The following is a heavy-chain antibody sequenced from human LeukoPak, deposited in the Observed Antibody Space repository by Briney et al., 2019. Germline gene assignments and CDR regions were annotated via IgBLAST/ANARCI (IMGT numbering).Heavy chain of an antibody. CDR3: ARAGVVPAASYYYYYYYMDV. Sequence: SETLSLTCTVSGDSINNYYWTWIREPPGKGLEWIGYIYFTGSTSYNPSLKSRVSISLDTSKNQFSLKLSSVTAADTPVYYCARAGVVPAASYYYYYYYMDVWGKGTTVTVSS. V-gene: IGHV4-59*12. J-gene: IGHJ6*03. D-gene: IGHD2-2*01. CDR1: GDSINNYY. CDR2: IYFTGST.